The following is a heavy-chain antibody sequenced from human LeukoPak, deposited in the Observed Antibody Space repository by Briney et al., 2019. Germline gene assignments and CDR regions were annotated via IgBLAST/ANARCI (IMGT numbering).Heavy chain of an antibody. CDR2: IYNSGAGI. V-gene: IGHV3-23*01. J-gene: IGHJ4*02. CDR3: AKDVAPDSGWDLDY. D-gene: IGHD6-19*01. Sequence: GGSLRLSCAASGFTFSTYTMSWVRQAPGKGLEWVSSIYNSGAGIFYADSVKGRFTISRDNSKNKLYLQMNSLRAEDTAVYYCAKDVAPDSGWDLDYWGQGTLVTVSS. CDR1: GFTFSTYT.